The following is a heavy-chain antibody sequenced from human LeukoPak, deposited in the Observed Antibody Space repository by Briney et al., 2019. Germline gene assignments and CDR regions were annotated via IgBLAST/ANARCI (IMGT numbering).Heavy chain of an antibody. CDR3: ARGVDRAFDI. V-gene: IGHV3-66*01. J-gene: IGHJ3*02. CDR1: GFTVTSNY. Sequence: GGSLRLSCVASGFTVTSNYMTWVRQAPGEGLEWVSVMYTGGGTYYAASVKGRFTISRDNSKNTLFLQLNSLRAEDTALYYCARGVDRAFDIWGQGTMVTVSS. D-gene: IGHD3/OR15-3a*01. CDR2: MYTGGGT.